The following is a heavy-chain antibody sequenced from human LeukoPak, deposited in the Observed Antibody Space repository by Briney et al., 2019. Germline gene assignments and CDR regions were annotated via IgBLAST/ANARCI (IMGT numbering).Heavy chain of an antibody. D-gene: IGHD5-12*01. V-gene: IGHV3-48*01. Sequence: GGSLRLSCAASGFTFSSYSMNWVRQAPGKGLEWVSYISSSSSTIYYADSVKGRFTISRDNAKNSLYLQMNSLRVEDTAVYYCVRETSYSFRPWGQGTLVTVSS. CDR3: VRETSYSFRP. CDR2: ISSSSSTI. CDR1: GFTFSSYS. J-gene: IGHJ5*02.